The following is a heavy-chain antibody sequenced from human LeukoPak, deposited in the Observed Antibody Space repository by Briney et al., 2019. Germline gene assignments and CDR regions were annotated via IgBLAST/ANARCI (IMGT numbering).Heavy chain of an antibody. J-gene: IGHJ4*02. V-gene: IGHV3-23*01. CDR3: ASKLTSGY. CDR2: ITYSGYTT. D-gene: IGHD4-17*01. Sequence: GGSLRLSCAASEITLYTYGMSWVRQAPGKGLEWVSAITYSGYTTYYADSVKGRFTVYRDNSKNTLHLQMNTLRAEDTAVYYCASKLTSGYWGQGTLVTVSS. CDR1: EITLYTYG.